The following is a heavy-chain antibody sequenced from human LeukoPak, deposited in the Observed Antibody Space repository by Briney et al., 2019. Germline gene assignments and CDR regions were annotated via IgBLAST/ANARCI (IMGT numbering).Heavy chain of an antibody. CDR2: ISWNSGSI. V-gene: IGHV3-9*01. J-gene: IGHJ3*02. Sequence: GRSLRLSCAASGFTFDDYAMHWVRQAPGKGLEWVSGISWNSGSIGYADSVKGRFTISRDNAKNSLYLQMNSLRAEDTALYYCAKDIIVGARARGYAFDIWGQGTMVPVSS. CDR1: GFTFDDYA. CDR3: AKDIIVGARARGYAFDI. D-gene: IGHD1-26*01.